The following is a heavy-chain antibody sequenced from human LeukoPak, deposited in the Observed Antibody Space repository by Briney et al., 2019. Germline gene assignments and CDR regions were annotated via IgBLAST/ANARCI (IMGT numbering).Heavy chain of an antibody. J-gene: IGHJ4*02. CDR1: GGSISSYY. D-gene: IGHD5-12*01. Sequence: PSETLSLTCTVSGGSISSYYWSWIRQPPGKGLEWIGYIYYSGSTNYNPSLKSRVTISVDTSKNQFSLKLSSVTAADTAVYYCVRDRGLRSFDYWGQGTLVTVSS. CDR3: VRDRGLRSFDY. CDR2: IYYSGST. V-gene: IGHV4-59*01.